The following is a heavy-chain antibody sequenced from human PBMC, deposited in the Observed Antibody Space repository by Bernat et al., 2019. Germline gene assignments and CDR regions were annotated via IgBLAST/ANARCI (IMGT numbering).Heavy chain of an antibody. J-gene: IGHJ3*02. Sequence: EVQLVETGGGLIQPGGSLRLSCAASGFTVSNNYMIWVRQAPGKWLEWVSAIYRGGGTYYADFVKGRFTISRDTSKNTLYLQMNSLRAEDTAVYYCVRGEVPSIHAYDIWGQGTMVTVSS. CDR3: VRGEVPSIHAYDI. V-gene: IGHV3-53*02. D-gene: IGHD2-21*01. CDR2: IYRGGGT. CDR1: GFTVSNNY.